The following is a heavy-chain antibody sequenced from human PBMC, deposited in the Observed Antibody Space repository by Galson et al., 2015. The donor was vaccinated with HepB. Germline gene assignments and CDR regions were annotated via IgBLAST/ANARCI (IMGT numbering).Heavy chain of an antibody. CDR2: IDPSDSYT. CDR1: GYSFTSYW. CDR3: ARGTTNCTNGVCYSPFDY. J-gene: IGHJ4*02. D-gene: IGHD2-8*01. V-gene: IGHV5-10-1*01. Sequence: QSGAEVKKPGESLRISCKGSGYSFTSYWISWVRQMPGKGLEWMGRIDPSDSYTNYSPSFQGHVTISADKSISTAYLQWSSLKASDTAMYDCARGTTNCTNGVCYSPFDYWGQGTLVTVSS.